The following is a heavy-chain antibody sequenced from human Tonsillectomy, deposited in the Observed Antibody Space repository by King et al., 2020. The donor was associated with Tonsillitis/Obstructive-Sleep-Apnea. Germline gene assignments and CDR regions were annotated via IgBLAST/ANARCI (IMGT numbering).Heavy chain of an antibody. D-gene: IGHD2-15*01. V-gene: IGHV4-59*08. CDR1: GGSISSYY. CDR2: IYYSGST. CDR3: ARKGYCSGGSCYSSYYYGMDV. J-gene: IGHJ6*02. Sequence: LQLQESGPGLVKPSETLSLTCTVSGGSISSYYWSWIRQPPGKGLEWIGYIYYSGSTNYNPSLKSRVTISVDTSKNQFSLKLSSVTAADTAVYYCARKGYCSGGSCYSSYYYGMDVWGQGTTVTVSS.